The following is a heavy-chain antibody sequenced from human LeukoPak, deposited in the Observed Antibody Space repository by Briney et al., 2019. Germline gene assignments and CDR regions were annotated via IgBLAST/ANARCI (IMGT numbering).Heavy chain of an antibody. V-gene: IGHV3-21*01. CDR3: AREPFWSGYFANLHFDY. Sequence: GGSLRLSCAASGITFSSNTMNWVRQAPGKGLEWVSSISSSGTYIYYADSVKGRFTISRDNAKNSLFLQMNSLGAEDTAVYYCAREPFWSGYFANLHFDYWGQGTLVTVSS. CDR1: GITFSSNT. D-gene: IGHD3-3*01. J-gene: IGHJ4*02. CDR2: ISSSGTYI.